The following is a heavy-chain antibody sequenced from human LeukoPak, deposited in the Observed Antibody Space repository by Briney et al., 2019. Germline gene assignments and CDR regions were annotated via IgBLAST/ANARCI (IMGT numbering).Heavy chain of an antibody. Sequence: GGSLRLSCAASGFTFSSYSMNWVRQAPGKGLEWVSSISSSSSYIYYADSVKGRFTISRDNAKNSLYLQMNSLRAEDTAVYYCARLPGRYFDSSGYYDYWGQGTLVTVSS. CDR1: GFTFSSYS. CDR2: ISSSSSYI. V-gene: IGHV3-21*01. J-gene: IGHJ4*02. D-gene: IGHD3-22*01. CDR3: ARLPGRYFDSSGYYDY.